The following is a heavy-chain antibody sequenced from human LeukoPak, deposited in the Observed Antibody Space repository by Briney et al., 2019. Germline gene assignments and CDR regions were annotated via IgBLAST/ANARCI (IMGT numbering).Heavy chain of an antibody. V-gene: IGHV1-46*01. CDR1: GYTFTSYY. D-gene: IGHD6-13*01. J-gene: IGHJ5*02. CDR2: INPSGGST. CDR3: ARGKSSGYWRGVPWQQLVGRNWFDP. Sequence: ASVKVSCKASGYTFTSYYMHWVRQAPGQGLEWMGIINPSGGSTSYAQKFQGRVTMTRDTSTSTVYMELSSLRSEDTDVYYCARGKSSGYWRGVPWQQLVGRNWFDPWGQGTLVTVSS.